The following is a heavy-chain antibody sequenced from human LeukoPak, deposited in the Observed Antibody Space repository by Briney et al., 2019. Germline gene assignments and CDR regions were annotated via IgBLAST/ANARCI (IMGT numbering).Heavy chain of an antibody. Sequence: PGGSLTLSCGASGFTFGDYGMAWVRQAPRKGLEWVSAINWDGGSTGYADSVKGRFTISRDNAKKSLYLQMNSLRAEDTAFYYCARGYGDYLYWGQGSLVTASS. D-gene: IGHD4-17*01. CDR2: INWDGGST. CDR3: ARGYGDYLY. J-gene: IGHJ4*02. V-gene: IGHV3-20*04. CDR1: GFTFGDYG.